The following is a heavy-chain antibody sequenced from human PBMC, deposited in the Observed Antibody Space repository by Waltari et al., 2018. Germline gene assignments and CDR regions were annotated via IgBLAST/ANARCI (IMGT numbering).Heavy chain of an antibody. J-gene: IGHJ4*02. CDR3: AKDLWEFNSAPDY. CDR1: GFTFSNCA. D-gene: IGHD1-26*01. CDR2: ITGNGDST. V-gene: IGHV3-23*01. Sequence: EVQVLESGGGLVQPGGSLRLSCAASGFTFSNCAMSWVRQAPGKGLEWVSVITGNGDSTYYADSVKGRFTISRDNSKNTLYLQMNSLRADGTAVYYCAKDLWEFNSAPDYWGQGTLVTVSS.